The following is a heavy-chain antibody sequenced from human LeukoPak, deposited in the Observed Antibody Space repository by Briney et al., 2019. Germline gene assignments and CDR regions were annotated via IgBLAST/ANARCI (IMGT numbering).Heavy chain of an antibody. CDR3: ASSGCGGDCYSEKTYCLDY. D-gene: IGHD2-21*02. Sequence: GGSLRLSCKASGFSFNSYSMNWVRQAPGKGLEWVSSISRSSNYIYYADSMKGRFTISRDNAKNSVHLQMNSLSAEDTAIYYCASSGCGGDCYSEKTYCLDYWGPGTLVTVSS. J-gene: IGHJ4*02. CDR2: ISRSSNYI. V-gene: IGHV3-21*06. CDR1: GFSFNSYS.